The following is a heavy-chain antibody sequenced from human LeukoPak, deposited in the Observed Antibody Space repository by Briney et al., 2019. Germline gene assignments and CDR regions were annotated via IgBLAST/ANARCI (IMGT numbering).Heavy chain of an antibody. V-gene: IGHV3-23*01. CDR2: FSGNGGGT. CDR3: ARGSQYSSAWYGSL. J-gene: IGHJ4*02. Sequence: GGSLRLSCAASGFTFSSSAMSWVRQAPGKGLEWVSAFSGNGGGTYYADSVKGRFTISRDNSKNTLYLQMNSLRAEDTAVYYCARGSQYSSAWYGSLWGQGTLVTVSS. D-gene: IGHD6-19*01. CDR1: GFTFSSSA.